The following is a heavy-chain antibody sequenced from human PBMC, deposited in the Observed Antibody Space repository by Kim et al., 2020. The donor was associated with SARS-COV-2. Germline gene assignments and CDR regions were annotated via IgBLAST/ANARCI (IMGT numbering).Heavy chain of an antibody. Sequence: ASVKVSCKAFGYTFRNYGISWMRQAPGKGLEWLGWISGYNGDRNYGRKVGGRLTMTIDSSTSTAYMEVRNVKSHDTAVYYCARALRCSGAGCFAYYYDGMDVWGQGTTVTVSS. CDR3: ARALRCSGAGCFAYYYDGMDV. J-gene: IGHJ6*02. CDR2: ISGYNGDR. D-gene: IGHD2-15*01. V-gene: IGHV1-18*01. CDR1: GYTFRNYG.